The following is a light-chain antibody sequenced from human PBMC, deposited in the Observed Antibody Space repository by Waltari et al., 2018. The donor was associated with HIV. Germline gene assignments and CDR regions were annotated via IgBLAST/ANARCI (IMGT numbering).Light chain of an antibody. CDR1: SPNIRGNL. V-gene: IGLV1-47*01. CDR2: RDN. J-gene: IGLJ1*01. CDR3: AAWDDSLSGLYV. Sequence: QSVLTQPPSASGTPGQRVTISCSGSSPNIRGNLVTWYQQLPGTDPKLLIYRDNQRPSGVPDRFSGSKSGTSASLAINGLRSEDEADYYCAAWDDSLSGLYVFGTGTKVTVL.